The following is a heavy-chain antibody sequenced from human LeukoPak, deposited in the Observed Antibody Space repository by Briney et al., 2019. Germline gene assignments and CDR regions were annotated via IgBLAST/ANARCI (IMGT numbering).Heavy chain of an antibody. Sequence: GGSLRLSCAASEFIFSGYWMNWVRQAPGKGLEWVANIKQDGSEKQYVDSVRGRFTISRDNAKNSPYLQMNSLRVEDTAVYYCARDGFVGAADYWGQGTLVTVSS. D-gene: IGHD6-13*01. CDR2: IKQDGSEK. CDR3: ARDGFVGAADY. CDR1: EFIFSGYW. J-gene: IGHJ4*02. V-gene: IGHV3-7*01.